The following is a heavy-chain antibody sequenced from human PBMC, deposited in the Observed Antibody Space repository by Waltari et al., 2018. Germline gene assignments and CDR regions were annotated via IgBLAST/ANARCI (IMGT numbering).Heavy chain of an antibody. D-gene: IGHD3-3*01. V-gene: IGHV4-4*07. CDR2: IYTSGST. Sequence: QVQLQESGPGLVKPSETLSLTCTVSGGSISSYSWSWIRPPAGKGLEWIGRIYTSGSTNYNPSLKSRVTMSVDTSKNQFSLKLSSVTAADTAVYYCARDAGDFWSGYPSTDWGQGTLVTVSS. CDR3: ARDAGDFWSGYPSTD. J-gene: IGHJ4*02. CDR1: GGSISSYS.